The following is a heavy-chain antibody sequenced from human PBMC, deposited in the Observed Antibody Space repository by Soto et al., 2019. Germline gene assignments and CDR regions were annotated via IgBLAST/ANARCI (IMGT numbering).Heavy chain of an antibody. CDR3: ARAPYCTNGVCYNNWFDP. J-gene: IGHJ5*02. V-gene: IGHV1-3*01. CDR1: GYTFTSYA. CDR2: INAGNGNT. D-gene: IGHD2-8*01. Sequence: GASVKVSCKASGYTFTSYAMRWVRQAPGQRLEWMGWINAGNGNTKYSQKFQGRVTITRDTSASTAYMELSSLRSEDTAVYYCARAPYCTNGVCYNNWFDPWGQGTLVTVSS.